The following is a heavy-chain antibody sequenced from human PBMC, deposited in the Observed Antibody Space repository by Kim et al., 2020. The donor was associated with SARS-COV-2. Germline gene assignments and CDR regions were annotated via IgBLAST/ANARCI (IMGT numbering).Heavy chain of an antibody. CDR1: GYTFTSYG. V-gene: IGHV1-18*04. D-gene: IGHD6-13*01. Sequence: ASVKVSCKASGYTFTSYGISWVRQAPGQGLEWMGWISAYNGNTNYAQKLQGRVTMTTDTSTSTAYMELRSLRSDDTAVYYCARQQQLPNYYYYYGMDVWGQGTTVTISS. J-gene: IGHJ6*02. CDR2: ISAYNGNT. CDR3: ARQQQLPNYYYYYGMDV.